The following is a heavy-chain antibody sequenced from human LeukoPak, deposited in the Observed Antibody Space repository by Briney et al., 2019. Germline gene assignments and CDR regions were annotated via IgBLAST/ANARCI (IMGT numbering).Heavy chain of an antibody. D-gene: IGHD3-10*01. Sequence: PGGSLRLSCAASGFTLNSYWMHWVRQAPGKGLVWVSRINSDGSSTSYADSVKGRFTISRDNAKNTLYLQMNSLRAEDTAVSSCAREGQQPRGVRWFDPWGQGTLVTVSS. V-gene: IGHV3-74*01. J-gene: IGHJ5*02. CDR1: GFTLNSYW. CDR3: AREGQQPRGVRWFDP. CDR2: INSDGSST.